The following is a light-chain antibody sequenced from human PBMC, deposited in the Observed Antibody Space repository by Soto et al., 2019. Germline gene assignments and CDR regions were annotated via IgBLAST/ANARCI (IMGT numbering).Light chain of an antibody. CDR2: KAS. Sequence: DIQMTQSPSTLSASVEDRVTITCRASQSITSWLAWYQQKPGKAPKLLIYKASTLESGVPSRFSGSGSGTEFTLPFCCLRLRHLPRSTRYPYTTLGQ. CDR3: YPYTT. CDR1: QSITSW. J-gene: IGKJ1*01. V-gene: IGKV1-5*03.